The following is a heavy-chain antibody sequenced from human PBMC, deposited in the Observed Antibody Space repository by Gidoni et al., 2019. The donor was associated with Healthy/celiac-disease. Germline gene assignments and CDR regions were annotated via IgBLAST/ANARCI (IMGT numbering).Heavy chain of an antibody. J-gene: IGHJ5*02. D-gene: IGHD3-10*01. Sequence: EVQLVASGGGLVQPGGSLRLSCAASGFTLSSYWMSWVRQAPGKGLEWVANIKQDGSEKYYVDSVKGRFTISRDNAKNSLYLQMNSLRAEDTAVYYCARGAASRPGTLDPWGQGTLVTVSS. CDR2: IKQDGSEK. CDR1: GFTLSSYW. CDR3: ARGAASRPGTLDP. V-gene: IGHV3-7*03.